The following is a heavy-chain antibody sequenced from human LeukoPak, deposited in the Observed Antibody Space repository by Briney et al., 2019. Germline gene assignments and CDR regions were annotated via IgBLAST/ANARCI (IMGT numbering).Heavy chain of an antibody. J-gene: IGHJ4*02. CDR2: INWNGGNT. V-gene: IGHV3-20*04. Sequence: GGTLRLSCAASGFTFSSYGMSWVRQAPGKGLEWVAGINWNGGNTGYSDSVKGRFTISRDNAKNSLYLQMDSLRAEDTALYYCGRDLSGWYGPDYWGQGTLVTVSS. CDR3: GRDLSGWYGPDY. CDR1: GFTFSSYG. D-gene: IGHD6-19*01.